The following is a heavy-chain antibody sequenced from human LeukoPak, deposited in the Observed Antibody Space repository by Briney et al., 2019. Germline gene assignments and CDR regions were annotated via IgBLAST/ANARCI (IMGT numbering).Heavy chain of an antibody. CDR3: ALSTRWYYFNY. CDR1: GGSISSSFD. Sequence: SETLSLTCSISGGSISSSFDWSWIRQPPGKGLEWIGSIENSGTTNYNPSLKSRVAMSVDTSRKQFSLNLRSVTAADTALYYCALSTRWYYFNYWGQGTPVTVSS. CDR2: IENSGTT. D-gene: IGHD4-23*01. V-gene: IGHV4-4*09. J-gene: IGHJ4*02.